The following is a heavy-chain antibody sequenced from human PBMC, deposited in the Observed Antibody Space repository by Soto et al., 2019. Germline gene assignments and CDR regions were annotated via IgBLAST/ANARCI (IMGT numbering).Heavy chain of an antibody. Sequence: GGSLRLSCAASGFTFSSYSMNWVRQAPGEGLEWVSSISSSSSYIYYADSVKGRFTISRDNAKNSLYLQMNSLRAEDTAVYCCARERGGTIFGVVIIPVNYYGMDVWGQGTTVTVSS. CDR1: GFTFSSYS. CDR2: ISSSSSYI. V-gene: IGHV3-21*01. CDR3: ARERGGTIFGVVIIPVNYYGMDV. J-gene: IGHJ6*02. D-gene: IGHD3-3*01.